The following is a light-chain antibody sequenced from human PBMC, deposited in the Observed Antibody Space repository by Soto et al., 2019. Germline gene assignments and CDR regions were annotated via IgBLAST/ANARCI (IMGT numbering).Light chain of an antibody. CDR3: QQCGSSST. Sequence: EIVLTQSPGTLSLSPGERAALSCRASQGVSSRYLAWYQHKPGQTPRLLIYGAFSRATGIPDRFSGSGSGTDFTLTISRLEPEDFAVYYCQQCGSSSTFGQGTRLEIK. J-gene: IGKJ5*01. CDR2: GAF. CDR1: QGVSSRY. V-gene: IGKV3-20*01.